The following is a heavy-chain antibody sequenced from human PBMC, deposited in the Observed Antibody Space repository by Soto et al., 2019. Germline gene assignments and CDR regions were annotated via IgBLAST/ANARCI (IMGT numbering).Heavy chain of an antibody. Sequence: QVQLVESGGGVVQPGRSLRLSCAASGFTFSSYGMHWVRQAPGKGLEWVAVIWYDGSNKYYADSVKGRFTISGDNSKNTLYMQMNSLRAEDTAVYYCARGDYYGSGSELGYWGQGTLVTVSS. CDR1: GFTFSSYG. CDR3: ARGDYYGSGSELGY. J-gene: IGHJ4*02. D-gene: IGHD3-10*01. V-gene: IGHV3-33*01. CDR2: IWYDGSNK.